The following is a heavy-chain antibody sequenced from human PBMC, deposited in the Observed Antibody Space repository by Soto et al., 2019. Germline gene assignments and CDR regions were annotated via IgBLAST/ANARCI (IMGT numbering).Heavy chain of an antibody. CDR2: IYYGGST. V-gene: IGHV4-31*03. J-gene: IGHJ4*02. Sequence: QVQLQESGPGLVKPSQTLSLTCTVSGASIISGGYYWGWVRQHPGKGLEWIGYIYYGGSTYYNASLKSRLIISVDTSKNQFSLKMRSLTAADTALCFGARGSGVRGQFDNWGQGTLVTVSS. CDR3: ARGSGVRGQFDN. CDR1: GASIISGGYY. D-gene: IGHD3-10*01.